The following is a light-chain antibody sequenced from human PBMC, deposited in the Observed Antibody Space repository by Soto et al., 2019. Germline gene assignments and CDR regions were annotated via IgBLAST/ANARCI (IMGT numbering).Light chain of an antibody. V-gene: IGKV1-33*01. CDR2: DAS. CDR1: QDISNY. CDR3: QQYDNRPYT. Sequence: DLQMTQSPSSLSASVGDRVTITCQASQDISNYLNWYQQKPGKAPKLLIYDASNLETGVTSRFSGSGSETDFTFTISSLQPEDIATYYCQQYDNRPYTFGQGTKLEIK. J-gene: IGKJ2*01.